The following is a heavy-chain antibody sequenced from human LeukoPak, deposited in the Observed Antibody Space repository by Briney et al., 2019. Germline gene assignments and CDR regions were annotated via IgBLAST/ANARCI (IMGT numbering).Heavy chain of an antibody. CDR1: GGSISSYY. D-gene: IGHD6-19*01. Sequence: SETLSLTCTVSGGSISSYYWGWIRQPPGKGLEWIGYIYYSGSTSYNPSLKSRVTISVDTSKNQFSLKLSSVTAADTAFYYCAREPDSSGWYFDPWGQGTLVTVSS. CDR2: IYYSGST. V-gene: IGHV4-59*01. CDR3: AREPDSSGWYFDP. J-gene: IGHJ5*02.